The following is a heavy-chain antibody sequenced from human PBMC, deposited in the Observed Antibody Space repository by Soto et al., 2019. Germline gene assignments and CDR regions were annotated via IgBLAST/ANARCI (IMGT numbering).Heavy chain of an antibody. CDR1: GFTFSTYA. CDR2: ISGSGDVT. Sequence: EVQLLESGGGLVQPGGSLRLSCAASGFTFSTYALSWVRQSPGTGLEWVSAISGSGDVTYYTHSVKGRFTISRDNSKNTLSLQMDSLRVEDTATYYCAKVDRYSSGWSYYAPEYYYYGMDVWGQGTTVTVSS. J-gene: IGHJ6*02. V-gene: IGHV3-23*01. D-gene: IGHD6-19*01. CDR3: AKVDRYSSGWSYYAPEYYYYGMDV.